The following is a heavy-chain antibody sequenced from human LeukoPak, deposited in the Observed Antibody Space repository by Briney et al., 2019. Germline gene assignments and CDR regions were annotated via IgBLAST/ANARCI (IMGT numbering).Heavy chain of an antibody. CDR2: ISSSSSYT. CDR1: GFTFSDYY. D-gene: IGHD4-11*01. Sequence: GGSLRLSCAASGFTFSDYYMTWIRQAPGKGLEWVSYISSSSSYTNYADPVKGRFTISRDNAKNSLYLQMNSLRAEDTAVYYCARGRDYAFDLWGQGTKVTVSS. V-gene: IGHV3-11*06. CDR3: ARGRDYAFDL. J-gene: IGHJ3*01.